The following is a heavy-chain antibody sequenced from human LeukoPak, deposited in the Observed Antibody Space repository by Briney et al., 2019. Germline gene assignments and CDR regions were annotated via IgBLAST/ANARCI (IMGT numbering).Heavy chain of an antibody. D-gene: IGHD2-8*02. V-gene: IGHV4-59*01. CDR1: GGSISSYY. CDR3: ARASQGYCTGSNCHSWFDP. CDR2: IYYSGST. J-gene: IGHJ5*02. Sequence: SETLSLTCTVSGGSISSYYWNWIRQPPGKGLEWIGYIYYSGSTNYKPSFKSRVTISLDTSKNQFSLKLSSVTAADTAMYYCARASQGYCTGSNCHSWFDPWGQGTLVTVSS.